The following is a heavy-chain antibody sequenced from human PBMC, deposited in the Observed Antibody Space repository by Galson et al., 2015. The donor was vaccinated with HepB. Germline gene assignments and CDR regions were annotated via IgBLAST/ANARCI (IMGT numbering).Heavy chain of an antibody. CDR1: GFTFSSYA. D-gene: IGHD2-15*01. CDR2: ISYDGSNK. V-gene: IGHV3-30-3*01. CDR3: ASGVVVVAAPGVY. J-gene: IGHJ4*02. Sequence: SLRLSCAASGFTFSSYAMHWVRQAPGKGLEWVAVISYDGSNKYYADSVKGRFTISRDNSKNTLYLQMNSLRAEDTVVYYCASGVVVVAAPGVYWGQGTLVTVSS.